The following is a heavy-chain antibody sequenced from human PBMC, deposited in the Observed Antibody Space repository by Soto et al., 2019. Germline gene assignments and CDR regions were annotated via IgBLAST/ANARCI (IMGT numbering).Heavy chain of an antibody. CDR3: ARRYGASFDY. J-gene: IGHJ4*02. CDR1: GGSISSSSYS. CDR2: IYYSGST. V-gene: IGHV4-39*01. D-gene: IGHD4-17*01. Sequence: PSETLSLTCPVSGGSISSSSYSWGWIRQPPGKGLEWIGSIYYSGSTYYNPSLKSRVTISVDTSKNQFSLKLSSVTAADTAVYYCARRYGASFDYWGQGTLVTVS.